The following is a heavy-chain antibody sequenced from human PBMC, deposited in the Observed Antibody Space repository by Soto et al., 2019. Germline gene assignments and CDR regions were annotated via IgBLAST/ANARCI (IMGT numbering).Heavy chain of an antibody. CDR1: GFTFSSYA. Sequence: LRLSCAASGFTFSSYAMHWVRQAPGTGLEWVAVISYEGSNKYYADSVKGRFTISRDNSKNTLYLQMNSLRTEDTAVYYCARVLGGMPTVPFDHWGQGALVIV. J-gene: IGHJ4*02. CDR3: ARVLGGMPTVPFDH. CDR2: ISYEGSNK. D-gene: IGHD4-4*01. V-gene: IGHV3-30-3*01.